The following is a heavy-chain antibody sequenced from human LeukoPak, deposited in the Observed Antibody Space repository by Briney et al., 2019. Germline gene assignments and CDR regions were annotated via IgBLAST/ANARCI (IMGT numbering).Heavy chain of an antibody. D-gene: IGHD3-22*01. Sequence: SQTLSLTCTVSGGSIGSGSYYWSWIRQPAGKGLEWIGRIYTSGSTNYNPSLKSRVTISVDTSKNQFSLKLSSVTAADTAVYYCAREGSSGYYYDDAFDIWGQGTMVTVSS. CDR3: AREGSSGYYYDDAFDI. CDR1: GGSIGSGSYY. J-gene: IGHJ3*02. CDR2: IYTSGST. V-gene: IGHV4-61*02.